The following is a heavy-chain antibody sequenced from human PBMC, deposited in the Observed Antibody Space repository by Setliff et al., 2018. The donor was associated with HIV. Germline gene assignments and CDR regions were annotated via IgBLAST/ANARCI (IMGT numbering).Heavy chain of an antibody. CDR1: GFRVTDTY. Sequence: PGGSLRLSCEASGFRVTDTYMAWVRQAPGKGLEWVTLIYKAGKTYYADFVKGRFTIASDDTKNTVSLQMTNLEPGDTAMYYCAKGGYGGAYYVAGYWGQGTKVTVSS. D-gene: IGHD5-18*01. J-gene: IGHJ4*02. CDR3: AKGGYGGAYYVAGY. CDR2: IYKAGKT. V-gene: IGHV3-53*01.